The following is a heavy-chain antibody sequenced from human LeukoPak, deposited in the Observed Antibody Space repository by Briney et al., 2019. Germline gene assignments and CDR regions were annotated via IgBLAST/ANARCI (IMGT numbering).Heavy chain of an antibody. Sequence: PGGSLRLSCAASGFTFSSHSMNWVRQAPGKGLEWVSVIYSGGSTYYADSVKGRFTISRDNSKNTLYLQMNSLRAEDTAVYYCARDRNAFDIWGQGTMVTVSS. J-gene: IGHJ3*02. CDR2: IYSGGST. CDR3: ARDRNAFDI. CDR1: GFTFSSHS. V-gene: IGHV3-53*01.